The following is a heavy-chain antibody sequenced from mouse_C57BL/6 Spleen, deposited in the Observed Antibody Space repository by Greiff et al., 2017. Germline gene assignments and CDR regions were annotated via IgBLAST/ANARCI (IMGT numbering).Heavy chain of an antibody. CDR3: ARYGLRYAMDY. CDR1: GYTFTSYW. V-gene: IGHV1-55*01. J-gene: IGHJ4*01. D-gene: IGHD1-1*01. Sequence: VQLQQSGAELVKPGASVKMSCKASGYTFTSYWITWVKQRPGQGLEWIGDIYPGSGSTNYNEKFKSKATLTVDTSASTAYMQLSSLTSEDSAVYYGARYGLRYAMDYWGQGTSVTVSS. CDR2: IYPGSGST.